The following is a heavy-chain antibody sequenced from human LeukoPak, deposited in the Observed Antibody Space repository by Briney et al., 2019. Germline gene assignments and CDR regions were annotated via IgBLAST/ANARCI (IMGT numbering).Heavy chain of an antibody. V-gene: IGHV3-66*02. Sequence: PGGSQTLTCTLSGFSVTNTLIDWVRQAPGKGPEWVALIYIDARTVYADSVKGRFTISRDNSKNMVYLQMNSLRSEDSALYYCVRDRAGTQSWVEFDLWGQGTLVTVSS. CDR2: IYIDART. J-gene: IGHJ5*02. CDR3: VRDRAGTQSWVEFDL. CDR1: GFSVTNTL. D-gene: IGHD3-10*01.